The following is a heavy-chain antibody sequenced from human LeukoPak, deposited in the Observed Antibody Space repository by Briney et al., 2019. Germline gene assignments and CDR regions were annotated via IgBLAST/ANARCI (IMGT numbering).Heavy chain of an antibody. Sequence: PSETLSLTCAVSGGSVSSGGYSWTWIRQPPGKGLEWIGYIYHSGNTYYNPSLKSRVTISVDRSKNQFSLRLSSVTAADTAVYYCARLYLLIPIHDYVWGSYRYKGAFDIWGQGTMVTVSS. CDR2: IYHSGNT. CDR1: GGSVSSGGYS. CDR3: ARLYLLIPIHDYVWGSYRYKGAFDI. J-gene: IGHJ3*02. V-gene: IGHV4-30-2*01. D-gene: IGHD3-16*02.